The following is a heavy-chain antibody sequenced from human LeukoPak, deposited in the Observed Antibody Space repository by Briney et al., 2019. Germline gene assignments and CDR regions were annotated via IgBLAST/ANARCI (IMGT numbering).Heavy chain of an antibody. V-gene: IGHV4-59*01. Sequence: SSETLSLTCTVSGGSISYYYWSWIRQPPGKGLEWVGYIHYSGSTNYNPSLKSRVTISVDTSKNQFSLKLSSVTAADTAVYYCARAENTYYDSSGYPRGAFDIWGQGTMVTVSS. D-gene: IGHD3-22*01. CDR3: ARAENTYYDSSGYPRGAFDI. J-gene: IGHJ3*02. CDR1: GGSISYYY. CDR2: IHYSGST.